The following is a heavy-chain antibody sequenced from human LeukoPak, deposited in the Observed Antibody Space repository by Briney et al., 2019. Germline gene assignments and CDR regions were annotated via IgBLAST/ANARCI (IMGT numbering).Heavy chain of an antibody. CDR2: IYHSGST. D-gene: IGHD6-19*01. CDR3: ARRNSGWTRTIDY. CDR1: GGSISSSNW. V-gene: IGHV4-4*02. Sequence: SGTLSLTCAVSGGSISSSNWWSWVRQPPGKGLEWIGEIYHSGSTNYNPSLKSRVTISVDTSKNQFSLKVRSVTAADTAVYYCARRNSGWTRTIDYWGQGTLVTVSS. J-gene: IGHJ4*02.